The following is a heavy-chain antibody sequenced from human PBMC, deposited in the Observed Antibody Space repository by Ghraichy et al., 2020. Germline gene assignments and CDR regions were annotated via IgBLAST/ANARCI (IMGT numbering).Heavy chain of an antibody. CDR2: IYYSGST. CDR1: GGSISSSNYY. V-gene: IGHV4-39*01. CDR3: ARPTYCSGGSCLDAFDI. D-gene: IGHD2-15*01. Sequence: SETLSLTCTVSGGSISSSNYYWGWIRQPPGKGLEWIGSIYYSGSTYYNPSLKSRVTISVDTSKNPFSLKLSSVTAADTAVYYCARPTYCSGGSCLDAFDIWGQGTMVTVSS. J-gene: IGHJ3*02.